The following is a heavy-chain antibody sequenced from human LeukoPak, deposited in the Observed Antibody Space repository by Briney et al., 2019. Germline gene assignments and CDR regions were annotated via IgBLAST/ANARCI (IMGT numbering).Heavy chain of an antibody. CDR1: GFTFSSYS. V-gene: IGHV3-9*01. CDR2: ISWNSGSI. CDR3: AKDWNRSSWYYFDY. J-gene: IGHJ4*02. Sequence: GGSLRLSCAASGFTFSSYSMNWVRQAPGKGLEWVSGISWNSGSIGYADSVKGRFTISRDNAKNSLYLQMNSLRAEDTALYYCAKDWNRSSWYYFDYWGQGTLVTVSS. D-gene: IGHD6-13*01.